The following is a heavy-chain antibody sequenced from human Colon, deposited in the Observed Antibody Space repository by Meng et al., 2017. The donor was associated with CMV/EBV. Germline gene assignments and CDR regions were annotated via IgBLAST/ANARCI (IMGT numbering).Heavy chain of an antibody. Sequence: VQLQQWGAELLKPSETLSLTCAVYGGSFSGYYWSWIRQPPGKGLEWIGEINHSGSTNYNPSLKSRVTISVDTSKNQFSLKLSSVTAADTAVYYCARGLYGSGRHQIDYWGQGTLVTVSS. J-gene: IGHJ4*02. CDR2: INHSGST. CDR3: ARGLYGSGRHQIDY. V-gene: IGHV4-34*01. D-gene: IGHD3-10*01. CDR1: GGSFSGYY.